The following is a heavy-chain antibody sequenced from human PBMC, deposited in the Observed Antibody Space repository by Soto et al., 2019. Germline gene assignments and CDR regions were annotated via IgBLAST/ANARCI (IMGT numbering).Heavy chain of an antibody. Sequence: HPGGSLRLSCAASGFTFSSYGMHWVRQAPGKGLEWVAVIWYDGSNKYYADSVKGRFTISRDNSKNTLYLQMNSLRAEDTAVYYCARPSALYSSGWYLAYWGKGTLVTVS. CDR1: GFTFSSYG. CDR2: IWYDGSNK. CDR3: ARPSALYSSGWYLAY. V-gene: IGHV3-33*01. J-gene: IGHJ4*02. D-gene: IGHD6-19*01.